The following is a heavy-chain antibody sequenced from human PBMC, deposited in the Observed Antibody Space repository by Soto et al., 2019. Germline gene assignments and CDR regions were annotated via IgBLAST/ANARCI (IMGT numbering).Heavy chain of an antibody. Sequence: EVQLLESGGGLLQPGGSLRLSCAASGFAFSSYAMSWVHQAPGKGLDWVSAISGRDGRTYYADSVKGRFTISRDNSKNTLFLQMSGLRAEDTALYYCAALTYSSSSLSLFYWGQGTVVTVSS. CDR1: GFAFSSYA. CDR2: ISGRDGRT. D-gene: IGHD6-6*01. J-gene: IGHJ4*02. CDR3: AALTYSSSSLSLFY. V-gene: IGHV3-23*01.